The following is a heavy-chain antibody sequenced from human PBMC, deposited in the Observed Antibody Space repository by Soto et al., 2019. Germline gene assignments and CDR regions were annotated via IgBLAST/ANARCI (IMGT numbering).Heavy chain of an antibody. CDR3: ARDFGGYCSSTSCPAGWYFDL. CDR1: GGSISSGGYY. D-gene: IGHD2-2*01. V-gene: IGHV4-31*03. Sequence: QVQLQESGPGLVKPSQTLSLTCTVSGGSISSGGYYWSWIRQHPGKGLEWIGYIYYSGSTYYNPSLQSRVTISVDTSKNQFSLKLSSVTAADTAVYYCARDFGGYCSSTSCPAGWYFDLWGRGTLVTVSS. J-gene: IGHJ2*01. CDR2: IYYSGST.